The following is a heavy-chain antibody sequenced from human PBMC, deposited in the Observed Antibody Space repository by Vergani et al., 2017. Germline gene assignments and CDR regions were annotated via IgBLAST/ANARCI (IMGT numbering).Heavy chain of an antibody. Sequence: QVQLHQWGGGLLKPSETLSLICVVNGGSFTSYHWTWIRQSPGEGLEWVGDIDHTGRPDYNPSLKSRLTMSVDKSRNQFSLTLNSVTATDTAIYFCARVNTETNGHLYYYYYMDVWGQGTAVTGS. CDR3: ARVNTETNGHLYYYYYMDV. CDR2: IDHTGRP. V-gene: IGHV4-34*01. J-gene: IGHJ6*03. CDR1: GGSFTSYH. D-gene: IGHD4-11*01.